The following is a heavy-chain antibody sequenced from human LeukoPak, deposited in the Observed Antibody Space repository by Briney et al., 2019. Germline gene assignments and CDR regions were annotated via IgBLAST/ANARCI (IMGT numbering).Heavy chain of an antibody. D-gene: IGHD4-17*01. Sequence: ASVKVSCKVSGYTLTELSMHWVRQAPGQGLEWMGRINPNSGDTIYAQRFQGRVTMTRDTSIGTAYMELSRLRSDDTAMYYCAREGVTTVTTDYWGQGTLVTVSS. CDR3: AREGVTTVTTDY. J-gene: IGHJ4*02. V-gene: IGHV1-2*06. CDR2: INPNSGDT. CDR1: GYTLTELS.